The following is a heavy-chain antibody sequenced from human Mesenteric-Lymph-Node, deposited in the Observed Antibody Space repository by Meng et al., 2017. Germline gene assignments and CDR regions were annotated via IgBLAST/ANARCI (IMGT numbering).Heavy chain of an antibody. J-gene: IGHJ4*02. CDR3: ARGSITIFGVVITTYYFDY. V-gene: IGHV3-30*01. CDR2: ISYDGSNK. D-gene: IGHD3-3*01. CDR1: GFTFDDYA. Sequence: GESLKISCAASGFTFDDYAMHWVRQAPGKGLEWVAVISYDGSNKYYADSVKGRFTISRDNSKNTLYLQMNSLRAEDTAVYYCARGSITIFGVVITTYYFDYWGQGTLVTVSS.